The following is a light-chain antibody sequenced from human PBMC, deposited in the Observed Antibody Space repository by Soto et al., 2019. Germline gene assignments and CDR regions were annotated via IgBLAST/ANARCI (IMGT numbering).Light chain of an antibody. V-gene: IGLV2-14*01. CDR2: EVS. Sequence: QSALTQHVSVSGSPGQSITISCTGTSIDVGGYNYVSWYQQHPGKAPKLMIYEVSNRPSGVSNRFSGSKSGNTASLTISGLQAEDEADYFCNSYGSTSTRYVFGTGTKLTVL. CDR1: SIDVGGYNY. CDR3: NSYGSTSTRYV. J-gene: IGLJ1*01.